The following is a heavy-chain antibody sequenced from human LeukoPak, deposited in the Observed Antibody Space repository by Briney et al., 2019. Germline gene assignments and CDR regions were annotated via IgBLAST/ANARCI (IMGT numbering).Heavy chain of an antibody. J-gene: IGHJ4*02. V-gene: IGHV3-23*01. CDR1: GFTFSSYA. CDR2: ISGSGGST. Sequence: GGSLRLSCAASGFTFSSYAMSWVRQAPGKGLEWVSAISGSGGSTYYADSVKGRFTISRDNAKNTLYLQMNSLRAEDTAVYYCARAGRGYYESSSIDYWGQGTLVTVSS. CDR3: ARAGRGYYESSSIDY. D-gene: IGHD3-22*01.